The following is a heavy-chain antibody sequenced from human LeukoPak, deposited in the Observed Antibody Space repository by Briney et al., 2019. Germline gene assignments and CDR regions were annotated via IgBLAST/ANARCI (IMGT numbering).Heavy chain of an antibody. CDR2: ISYDGSNK. Sequence: PGRSLRLSCAASGFTFSSYGMHWVRQAPGKGLEWVAVISYDGSNKYYADSVKGRFTTSRDNAKDTLYLHMNRLRAEDTAVYYCVRGNSGPDFWGQGTLVTVSS. CDR3: VRGNSGPDF. V-gene: IGHV3-30*03. J-gene: IGHJ4*02. CDR1: GFTFSSYG. D-gene: IGHD6-19*01.